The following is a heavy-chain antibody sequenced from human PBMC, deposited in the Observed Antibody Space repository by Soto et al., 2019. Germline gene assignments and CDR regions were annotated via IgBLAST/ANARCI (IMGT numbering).Heavy chain of an antibody. CDR1: GLTLSNYA. D-gene: IGHD3-10*01. V-gene: IGHV3-30-3*01. J-gene: IGHJ4*02. CDR2: MSDDGINE. Sequence: GGSLRLSCAASGLTLSNYAMHWVRQAPGKGLEWVAVMSDDGINEYSADSVKGRFTISRDNSKNTLYLQMNSLRAEDTAVYYCARVSAGHHNSGTILFCGQGTLGTVSS. CDR3: ARVSAGHHNSGTILF.